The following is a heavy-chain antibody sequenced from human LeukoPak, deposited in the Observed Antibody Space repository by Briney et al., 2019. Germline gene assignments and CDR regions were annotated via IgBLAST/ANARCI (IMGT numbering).Heavy chain of an antibody. CDR1: GFTFSDHY. CDR2: IYYSGST. J-gene: IGHJ4*02. V-gene: IGHV4-30-4*08. CDR3: ARWRGGYGDYWRFDY. D-gene: IGHD4-17*01. Sequence: LRLSCAASGFTFSDHYMSWIRQPPGKGLEWIGYIYYSGSTYYNPSLKSRVTISVDTSKNQFSLKLSSVTAADTAVYYCARWRGGYGDYWRFDYWGQGTLVTVSS.